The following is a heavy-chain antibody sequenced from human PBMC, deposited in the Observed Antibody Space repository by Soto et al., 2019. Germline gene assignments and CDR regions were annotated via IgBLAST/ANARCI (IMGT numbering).Heavy chain of an antibody. CDR3: ARDRRPSFYGGLDS. CDR2: ISNSGSTI. J-gene: IGHJ1*01. CDR1: GFTFSDYY. V-gene: IGHV3-11*01. D-gene: IGHD2-21*01. Sequence: ESGGGLVKPGGSLRLSCAASGFTFSDYYMSWIRQAPGKGLEWVSYISNSGSTIYYADSVKGRFTISRDNARNSLYLQMTSLRADDTALYYCARDRRPSFYGGLDSWGQGTLVIVSS.